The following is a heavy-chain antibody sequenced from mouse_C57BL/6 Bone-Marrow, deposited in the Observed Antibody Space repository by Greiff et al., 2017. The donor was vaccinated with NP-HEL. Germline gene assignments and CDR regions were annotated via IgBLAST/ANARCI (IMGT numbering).Heavy chain of an antibody. CDR3: ARWRWLLDY. Sequence: QVQLQQPGAELVRPGSSVKLSCKASGYTFTSYWMHWVKQRPIQGLEWIGNIYPSDSETHYNQKFKDKATLTVDKSSSTAYMQLSSLTSEDSAVYYCARWRWLLDYWGQGTTLTVSS. V-gene: IGHV1-52*01. D-gene: IGHD2-3*01. CDR2: IYPSDSET. CDR1: GYTFTSYW. J-gene: IGHJ2*01.